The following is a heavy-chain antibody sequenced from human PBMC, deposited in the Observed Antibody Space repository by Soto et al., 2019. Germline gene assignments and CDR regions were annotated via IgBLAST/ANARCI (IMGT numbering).Heavy chain of an antibody. Sequence: SETLSLTCTVSGGSISSSSYYWGLIRTPPGKGLEWIGSIYYSGSTYYNPSLKSRVTISVDTFKNQFSLKLSSVTAADTAVYYCARRLYYDSSGFEGGGMDVWGQGTTVT. CDR3: ARRLYYDSSGFEGGGMDV. CDR1: GGSISSSSYY. D-gene: IGHD3-22*01. J-gene: IGHJ6*02. CDR2: IYYSGST. V-gene: IGHV4-39*01.